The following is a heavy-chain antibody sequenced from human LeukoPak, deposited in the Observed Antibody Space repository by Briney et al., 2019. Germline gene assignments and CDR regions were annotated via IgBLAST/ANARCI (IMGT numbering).Heavy chain of an antibody. CDR3: ARVSSMIVVVITIVHYGMDV. D-gene: IGHD3-22*01. J-gene: IGHJ6*02. CDR2: IKQGGSEK. CDR1: GFTFSSYW. V-gene: IGHV3-7*01. Sequence: PGGSLRLSCAASGFTFSSYWMSWVRQAPGMGLEGVANIKQGGSEKYYVDSVKGRFTISRDNAKNSLYLQMNSLRAEDTAVYYCARVSSMIVVVITIVHYGMDVWGQGTTVTVSS.